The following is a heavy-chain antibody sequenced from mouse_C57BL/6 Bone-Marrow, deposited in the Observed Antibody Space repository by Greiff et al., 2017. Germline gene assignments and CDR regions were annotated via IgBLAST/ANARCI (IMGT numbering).Heavy chain of an antibody. CDR1: GYTFTSYW. CDR2: IHPKSGST. J-gene: IGHJ2*01. Sequence: QVQLQQPGAELVKPGASVKLSCKASGYTFTSYWMHWVKQRPGQGLEWIGMIHPKSGSTNYNEKFKSKATLTVDNSSSTAYMQLSSLTSEDSAVYYCASELGRSYWGQGTTLTVSS. D-gene: IGHD4-1*01. CDR3: ASELGRSY. V-gene: IGHV1-64*01.